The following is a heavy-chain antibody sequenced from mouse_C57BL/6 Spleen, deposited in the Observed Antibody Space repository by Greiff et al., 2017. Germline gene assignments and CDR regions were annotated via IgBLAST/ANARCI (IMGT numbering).Heavy chain of an antibody. V-gene: IGHV1-4*01. J-gene: IGHJ2*01. D-gene: IGHD1-1*01. CDR1: GYTFTSYT. Sequence: QVQLQQSGAELARPGASVKMSCKASGYTFTSYTMHWVKQRPGQGLEWIGYINPSSGYTKYNQKFKDKATLTADKSSSTAYMQLSSLTSEDSAVYYCARSGYGSSYDYFDYWGQGTTLTVSS. CDR2: INPSSGYT. CDR3: ARSGYGSSYDYFDY.